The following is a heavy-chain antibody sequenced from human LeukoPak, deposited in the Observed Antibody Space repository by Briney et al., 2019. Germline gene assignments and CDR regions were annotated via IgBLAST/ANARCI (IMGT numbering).Heavy chain of an antibody. CDR3: ARKEWGGDFDY. J-gene: IGHJ4*02. CDR2: IYHSGST. D-gene: IGHD3-16*01. V-gene: IGHV4-59*08. CDR1: GGSISSYY. Sequence: PSETLSLTCTVSGGSISSYYWSWIRQPPGEGLEWIGSIYHSGSTYYNPSLKSRVTISVDTSKNQFSLKLSSVTAADTAVYYCARKEWGGDFDYWGQGTLVTVSS.